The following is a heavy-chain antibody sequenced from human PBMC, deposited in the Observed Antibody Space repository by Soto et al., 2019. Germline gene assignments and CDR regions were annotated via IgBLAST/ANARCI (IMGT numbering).Heavy chain of an antibody. J-gene: IGHJ3*02. CDR3: AASWGVVIIYAFDI. Sequence: SVKVSCKASGFTFTSSAVQWVRQARGQRLEWIGWIVVGSGNTNYAQKFQERVTITRDMSTSTAYMELSSLRSEDTAVYYCAASWGVVIIYAFDIWGQGTMVTVSS. CDR1: GFTFTSSA. V-gene: IGHV1-58*01. CDR2: IVVGSGNT. D-gene: IGHD3-3*01.